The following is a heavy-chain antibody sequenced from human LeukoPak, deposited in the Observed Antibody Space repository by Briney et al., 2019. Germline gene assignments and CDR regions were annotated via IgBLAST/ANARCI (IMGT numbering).Heavy chain of an antibody. Sequence: SETLSLTCTVSGGSISSSSYYWGWIRQPPGKGLEWIGSIYYSGSTYYNPSLKSRVTISVDTSKNQFSLKLSSVTAADTAVYYCARSSGYHYVFDYWGQGTLVTVSS. CDR1: GGSISSSSYY. V-gene: IGHV4-39*01. CDR3: ARSSGYHYVFDY. CDR2: IYYSGST. D-gene: IGHD3-22*01. J-gene: IGHJ4*02.